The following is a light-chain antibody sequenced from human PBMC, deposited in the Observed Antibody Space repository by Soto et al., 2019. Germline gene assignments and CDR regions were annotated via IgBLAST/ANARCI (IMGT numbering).Light chain of an antibody. CDR2: GAS. Sequence: EIVMTQFPATLSVSPGERATLSGRASQSVSSNLAWHQQRPGQAPRLISYGASTRATGVPARFSGGGSGTEFTLTITSLKSEDFAVYWCQQYNNWPLTFGPGTRLEI. CDR1: QSVSSN. V-gene: IGKV3D-15*01. J-gene: IGKJ5*01. CDR3: QQYNNWPLT.